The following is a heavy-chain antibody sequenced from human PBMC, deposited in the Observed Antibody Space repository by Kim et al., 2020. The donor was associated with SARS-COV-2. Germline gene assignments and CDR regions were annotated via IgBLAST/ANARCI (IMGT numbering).Heavy chain of an antibody. Sequence: SETLSLTCTVSGGSISSSSYYWGWIRQPPGKGLEWIGSIYYSGSTYYNPSLKSRVTISVDTSKNQFSLKLSSVTAADTAVYYCARDNSSSGWYFNYYYYGMDVWGQGTTVTVSS. CDR3: ARDNSSSGWYFNYYYYGMDV. D-gene: IGHD6-19*01. CDR1: GGSISSSSYY. CDR2: IYYSGST. V-gene: IGHV4-39*07. J-gene: IGHJ6*02.